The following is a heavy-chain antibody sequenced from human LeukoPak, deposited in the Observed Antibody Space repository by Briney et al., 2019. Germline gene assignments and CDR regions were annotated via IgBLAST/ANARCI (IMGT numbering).Heavy chain of an antibody. J-gene: IGHJ3*02. CDR2: IYYSGST. Sequence: SETLSLTCTVSGGSISSYYWNWIRQPPGKGLEWIGYIYYSGSTNYNPSLKSRVTISVDTSKNQFSLQLSSVTAADTAVYYCAGRLWRRDGYNLSAFDIWGQGTMVTVSS. V-gene: IGHV4-59*01. D-gene: IGHD5-24*01. CDR3: AGRLWRRDGYNLSAFDI. CDR1: GGSISSYY.